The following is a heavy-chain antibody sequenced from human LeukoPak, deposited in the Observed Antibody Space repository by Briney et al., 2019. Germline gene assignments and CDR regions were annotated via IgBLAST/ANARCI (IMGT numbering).Heavy chain of an antibody. CDR3: ARAVYYGSGENWFDP. CDR1: GYSFTSYW. J-gene: IGHJ5*02. Sequence: HGESLKISCKGSGYSFTSYWIGWVRQMPGKGQEWMGIIYPGDSDTRYSPSFQGQVTISADKSISTAYLQWSSLKASDTAMYYCARAVYYGSGENWFDPWGQGTLVTVSS. V-gene: IGHV5-51*01. D-gene: IGHD3-10*01. CDR2: IYPGDSDT.